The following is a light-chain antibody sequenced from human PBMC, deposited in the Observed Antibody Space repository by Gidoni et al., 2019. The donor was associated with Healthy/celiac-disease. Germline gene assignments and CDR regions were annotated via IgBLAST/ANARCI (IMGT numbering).Light chain of an antibody. CDR2: AAS. V-gene: IGKV1-39*01. Sequence: DIKTTQSPSSLSASVGDRVTITCRASQSISSYLNWYQQKPGKAPKLLIYAASSLQSGVPSRFSGSGSGTDFTLTISSLQPEDFATYYCQQSYSTPLTFGGGTKVEIK. CDR1: QSISSY. J-gene: IGKJ4*01. CDR3: QQSYSTPLT.